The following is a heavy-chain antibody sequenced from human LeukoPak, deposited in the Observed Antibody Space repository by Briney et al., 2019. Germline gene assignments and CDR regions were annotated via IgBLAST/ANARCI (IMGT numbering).Heavy chain of an antibody. CDR3: ARRTWAYCGGDCFQDRRNYFDY. Sequence: GESLKISCKGSGYSFTSYWIGWVRQMPGKGLEWMGIIYPGDSDTRYSPSFQGQVTISADKSLSTAYLQWSSLKASDTAMYYCARRTWAYCGGDCFQDRRNYFDYWGQGTLVTVSS. V-gene: IGHV5-51*01. CDR1: GYSFTSYW. J-gene: IGHJ4*02. CDR2: IYPGDSDT. D-gene: IGHD2-21*02.